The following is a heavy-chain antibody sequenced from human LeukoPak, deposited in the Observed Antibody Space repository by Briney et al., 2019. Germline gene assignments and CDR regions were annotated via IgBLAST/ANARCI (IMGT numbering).Heavy chain of an antibody. D-gene: IGHD3-3*02. V-gene: IGHV3-7*05. CDR1: GFTFSRYW. CDR3: ARGEAFCDY. Sequence: GGSLRLSCAASGFTFSRYWMTWVRQAPGKGLEWVANIKEDGNKQYYVDSVKGRFTISRDNAENSLYLEMNSLRPEDTAVYFCARGEAFCDYWGQGARVTVSS. J-gene: IGHJ4*02. CDR2: IKEDGNKQ.